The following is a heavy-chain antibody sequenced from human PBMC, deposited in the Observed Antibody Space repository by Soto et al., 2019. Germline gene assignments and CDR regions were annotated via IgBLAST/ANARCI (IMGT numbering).Heavy chain of an antibody. D-gene: IGHD4-17*01. Sequence: QVQLVQSGAEVKKPGSSVKVSCKASGGTFSSYAISWVRQAPGQGLEWMGGIIPIFGTANYAQKFQGRVTITADESTSTAYMELSSLRSEDTAVYYCARDGPLRPGADYYYYYYGMDVWGQGTTVTVSS. CDR1: GGTFSSYA. CDR2: IIPIFGTA. J-gene: IGHJ6*02. CDR3: ARDGPLRPGADYYYYYYGMDV. V-gene: IGHV1-69*12.